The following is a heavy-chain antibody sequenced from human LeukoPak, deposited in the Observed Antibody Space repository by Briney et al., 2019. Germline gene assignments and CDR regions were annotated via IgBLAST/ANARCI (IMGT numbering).Heavy chain of an antibody. J-gene: IGHJ4*02. V-gene: IGHV3-48*04. D-gene: IGHD2-15*01. CDR3: ARDGSGSGNHLHY. Sequence: GGSLRLSCAASGFTFSSYSMNWVRQAPGKGLEWVSYISSASGSIYYADSVKGRFTISRDNAKNSLFLQMNSLRAEDTAVYYCARDGSGSGNHLHYWGQGTLVTVSS. CDR2: ISSASGSI. CDR1: GFTFSSYS.